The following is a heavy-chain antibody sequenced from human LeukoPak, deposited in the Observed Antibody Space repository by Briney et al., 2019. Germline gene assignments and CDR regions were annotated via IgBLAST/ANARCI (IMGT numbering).Heavy chain of an antibody. CDR3: ARAHIQLWLRANHYYFDY. V-gene: IGHV1-69*13. Sequence: SVKVSCKASGGTFSGYAISWVRQAPGQGLEWMGGIIPIFGTANYTQKFQGRVTITADESTSTAYMELSSLRSEDTAVYYCARAHIQLWLRANHYYFDYWGQGTLVTVSS. D-gene: IGHD5-18*01. CDR1: GGTFSGYA. J-gene: IGHJ4*02. CDR2: IIPIFGTA.